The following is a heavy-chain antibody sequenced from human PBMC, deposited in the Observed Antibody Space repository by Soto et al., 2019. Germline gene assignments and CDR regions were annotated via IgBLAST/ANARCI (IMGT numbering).Heavy chain of an antibody. CDR2: MNPNSGNT. J-gene: IGHJ3*02. Sequence: ASVKVSCKASGYTFTSYDINWVRQATGQGLEWMGWMNPNSGNTGYAQKFQGRVTMTRNTSISTAYMELSSLRSEDTAVYYCARFYSSSSGDAFDIWGQGTMVTVSS. D-gene: IGHD6-6*01. CDR1: GYTFTSYD. V-gene: IGHV1-8*01. CDR3: ARFYSSSSGDAFDI.